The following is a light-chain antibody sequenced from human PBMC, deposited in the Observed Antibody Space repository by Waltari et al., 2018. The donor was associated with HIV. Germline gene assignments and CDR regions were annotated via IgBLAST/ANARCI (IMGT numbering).Light chain of an antibody. V-gene: IGLV1-44*01. CDR3: SAWDDTLHVV. J-gene: IGLJ3*02. Sequence: SVLTQSPSVSGLPGQKVTISCSGSNSDIGVNTVNWYQQLPGRPPNLVSYRDHRRPSGVPDRVSGSKSGASAALAIDGVQAEDEATYFCSAWDDTLHVVFGGGTKLTVL. CDR1: NSDIGVNT. CDR2: RDH.